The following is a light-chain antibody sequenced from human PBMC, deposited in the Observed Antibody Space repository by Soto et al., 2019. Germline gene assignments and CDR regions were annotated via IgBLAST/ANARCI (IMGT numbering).Light chain of an antibody. CDR2: EVS. J-gene: IGLJ3*02. V-gene: IGLV2-14*01. CDR1: SSDVGNYNY. Sequence: QSALTQPASVSGSPGQSITISCTGTSSDVGNYNYVSWYQQHPGKAPKLMIYEVSNRPSGVSNRFSGSKSGNTASLTISGLQAEDEADYYCSSYTSSSTLEWVFGGGTKLTVL. CDR3: SSYTSSSTLEWV.